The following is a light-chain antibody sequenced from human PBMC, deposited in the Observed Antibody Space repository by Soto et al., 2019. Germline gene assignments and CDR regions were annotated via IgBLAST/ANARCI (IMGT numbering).Light chain of an antibody. J-gene: IGKJ1*01. CDR1: QSVTSNY. V-gene: IGKV3-20*01. Sequence: EIVLTQSPGTLSLSPGERATLSCGASQSVTSNYLAWYQQKPGQAPRLLIFGASIRVKGIPDRFIGSGSGTDFTLTISRLEPEDFAVYYCQHYVTSLTTFGQGTRWIS. CDR2: GAS. CDR3: QHYVTSLTT.